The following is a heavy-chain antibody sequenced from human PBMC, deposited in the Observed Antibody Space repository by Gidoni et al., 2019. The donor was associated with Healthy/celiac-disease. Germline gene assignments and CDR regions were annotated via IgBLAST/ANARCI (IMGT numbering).Heavy chain of an antibody. D-gene: IGHD6-13*01. CDR3: ARQGIADSMYYYYGMDV. Sequence: ESLKISCKGSGYSFTSYWLGWGRQMPGKGLEWMGIIYPGYSDTRYSPSFQGQVTISADKSISTAYLQWSSLKASDTAMYYCARQGIADSMYYYYGMDVWGQGTTVTVSS. CDR2: IYPGYSDT. V-gene: IGHV5-51*01. CDR1: GYSFTSYW. J-gene: IGHJ6*02.